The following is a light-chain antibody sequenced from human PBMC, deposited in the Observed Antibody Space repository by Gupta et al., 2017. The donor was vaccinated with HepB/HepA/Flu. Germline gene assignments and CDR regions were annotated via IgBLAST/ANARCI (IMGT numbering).Light chain of an antibody. Sequence: EVVLAQSPGTLSLSPGERATLSCRASQSVNSNFLSWYQQKPGQAPRLLIYGASSRATGIPDRFSGSGSGTDFSLTISSLEPADYVIYYCQQYGSMPVTFGGGTKVEIK. CDR2: GAS. CDR1: QSVNSNF. V-gene: IGKV3-20*01. J-gene: IGKJ4*01. CDR3: QQYGSMPVT.